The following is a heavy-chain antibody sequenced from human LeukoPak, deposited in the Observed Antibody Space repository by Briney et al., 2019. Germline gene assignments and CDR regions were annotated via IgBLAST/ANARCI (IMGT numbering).Heavy chain of an antibody. Sequence: PSETLSLTCTVSGGSITSRSYYWGWIRQPPGKGLEWIGSIFYSGSTYYSPSLMSRVTIPVDASKNQFSLKLSSVTAADTAVYYCASAPNKSGLRWFDPWGQGTLVTVSS. CDR1: GGSITSRSYY. CDR2: IFYSGST. CDR3: ASAPNKSGLRWFDP. J-gene: IGHJ5*02. D-gene: IGHD1/OR15-1a*01. V-gene: IGHV4-39*01.